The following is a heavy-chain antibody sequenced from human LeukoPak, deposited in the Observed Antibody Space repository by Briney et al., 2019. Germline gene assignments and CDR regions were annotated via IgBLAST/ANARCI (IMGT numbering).Heavy chain of an antibody. D-gene: IGHD7-27*01. J-gene: IGHJ6*03. CDR2: ISRNSGRT. CDR1: GFTFDHYA. Sequence: PGGSLRLSCAASGFTFDHYAMHWVRQAPGKGLEWVSGISRNSGRTVYADSVKGRFIISRDNAKNSLYLEMNSLRAEDTALYYCAKDGQKLGFYFYYYMDVWGTGTTVTV. CDR3: AKDGQKLGFYFYYYMDV. V-gene: IGHV3-9*01.